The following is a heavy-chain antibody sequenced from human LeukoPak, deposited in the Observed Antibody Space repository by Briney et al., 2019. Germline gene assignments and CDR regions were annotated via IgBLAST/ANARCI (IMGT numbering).Heavy chain of an antibody. V-gene: IGHV4-39*07. J-gene: IGHJ4*02. CDR3: ARGGNLRYFDWPPRHYFDY. CDR2: INHSGST. Sequence: SETLSLTCTVSGGSISSGGYYWSWIRQPPGKGLEWIGEINHSGSTNYNPSLKSRVTISVDTSKNQFSLKLSSVTAADTAVYYCARGGNLRYFDWPPRHYFDYWGQGTLVTVSS. CDR1: GGSISSGGYY. D-gene: IGHD3-9*01.